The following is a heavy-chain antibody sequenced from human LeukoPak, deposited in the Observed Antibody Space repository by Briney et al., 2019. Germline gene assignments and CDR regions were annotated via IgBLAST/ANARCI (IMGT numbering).Heavy chain of an antibody. J-gene: IGHJ4*02. CDR3: ARVSIAAANKIFDY. D-gene: IGHD6-13*01. CDR2: IYFSGST. V-gene: IGHV4-59*01. Sequence: SETLSLTCTVSGGSIGTYYWSWVRQPPGKALECIGYIYFSGSTNYNPSLKSRVTISVDTSKNQFSLKLSSVTAADTAVYYCARVSIAAANKIFDYWGQGTLATVSS. CDR1: GGSIGTYY.